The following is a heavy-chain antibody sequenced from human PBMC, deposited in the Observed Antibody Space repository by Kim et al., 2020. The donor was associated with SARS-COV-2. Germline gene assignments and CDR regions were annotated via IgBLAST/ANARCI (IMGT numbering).Heavy chain of an antibody. J-gene: IGHJ4*02. CDR3: AREDKMGMVGLVWFGQFLRLNYFDS. CDR2: IDSRGSKM. D-gene: IGHD3-10*01. CDR1: GFTFSDYY. V-gene: IGHV3-11*01. Sequence: GGSLRLSCAASGFTFSDYYMSWIRQTPGKGLEWISYIDSRGSKMHYADSVKGRFTISRDNARNSVVLQMNSLRAEDTAVYYCAREDKMGMVGLVWFGQFLRLNYFDSWGQGTLVTVSS.